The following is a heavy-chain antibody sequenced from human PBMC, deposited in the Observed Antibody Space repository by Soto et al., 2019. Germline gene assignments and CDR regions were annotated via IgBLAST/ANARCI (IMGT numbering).Heavy chain of an antibody. CDR1: GFTFSSYG. CDR2: ISYDGSNK. J-gene: IGHJ6*02. D-gene: IGHD5-18*01. V-gene: IGHV3-30*18. CDR3: AKDRALWFQPYYYGMDV. Sequence: PGGSLRLSCASSGFTFSSYGMHWVRQAPGKGLEWVAVISYDGSNKYYADSVKGRFTISRDNSKNTLYLQMNSLRAEDTAVYYCAKDRALWFQPYYYGMDVWGQGTTVTVSS.